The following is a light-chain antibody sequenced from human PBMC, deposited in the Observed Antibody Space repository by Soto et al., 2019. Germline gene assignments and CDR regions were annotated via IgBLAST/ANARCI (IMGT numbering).Light chain of an antibody. CDR3: QQYNSYSTWT. V-gene: IGKV1-5*03. Sequence: DIQMTQSPSTLSSSVGDRVTVSFRASQSISSWLAWYQHKPGKAPKVLIYKASSLESGVPSRFSGSGSGTEFTLTISSLQPDDFATYYCQQYNSYSTWTFGQGTKVDI. CDR2: KAS. J-gene: IGKJ1*01. CDR1: QSISSW.